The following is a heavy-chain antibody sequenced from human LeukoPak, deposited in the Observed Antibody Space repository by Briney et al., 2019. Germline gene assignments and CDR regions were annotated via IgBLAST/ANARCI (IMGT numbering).Heavy chain of an antibody. D-gene: IGHD5-18*01. CDR1: GYTFTGYY. CDR3: ASSDTAMVTGQPGPFDY. Sequence: GASVKVSCKASGYTFTGYYMHWVRQAPGQGLEWMGWINPNSGGTNYVQKFQGRVTMTRDTSISTAYMELSRLRSDDTAVYYCASSDTAMVTGQPGPFDYWGQGTLVTVSS. CDR2: INPNSGGT. J-gene: IGHJ4*02. V-gene: IGHV1-2*02.